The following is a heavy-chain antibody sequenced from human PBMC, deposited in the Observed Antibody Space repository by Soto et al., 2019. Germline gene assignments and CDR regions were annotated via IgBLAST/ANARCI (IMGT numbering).Heavy chain of an antibody. CDR2: IWYDGSNK. CDR1: GFTFSSYG. CDR3: ARDLRAVAGSLDY. D-gene: IGHD6-19*01. V-gene: IGHV3-33*01. J-gene: IGHJ4*02. Sequence: QVQLVESGGGVVQPGRSLRLSCAASGFTFSSYGMHWVRQAPGKGLEWVAVIWYDGSNKYYADSVKGRFTISRDNSKNTLYLQMNSLRAEDTAVYYCARDLRAVAGSLDYWGQGTLVTASS.